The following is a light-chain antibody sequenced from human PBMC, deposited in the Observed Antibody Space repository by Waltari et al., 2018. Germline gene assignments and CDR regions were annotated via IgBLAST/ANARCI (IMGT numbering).Light chain of an antibody. Sequence: DIQVTQSPSTLSASVGDRVTITCRASQSISDWLAWYQQKPGKAPKLLIYKASSLQSGVPSRFSGSGSGTEFTLTISSLQPDDFATYYCQQYDGFWTFGQGTKVDIK. CDR1: QSISDW. CDR2: KAS. CDR3: QQYDGFWT. V-gene: IGKV1-5*03. J-gene: IGKJ1*01.